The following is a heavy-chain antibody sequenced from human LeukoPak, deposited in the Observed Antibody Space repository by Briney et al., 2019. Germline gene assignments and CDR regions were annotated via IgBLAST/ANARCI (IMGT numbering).Heavy chain of an antibody. CDR3: ARTVLYSYGFFDY. CDR2: IYHSGST. Sequence: SQTLSLTCAVSGGSISSGAYSWSWLRQPPGKGLEWIGYIYHSGSTYYNPSLKSRVTMSVDTSKNQFSLKLSSVTAADTAVYYCARTVLYSYGFFDYWGQGTLVTVSS. V-gene: IGHV4-30-4*07. D-gene: IGHD5-18*01. J-gene: IGHJ4*02. CDR1: GGSISSGAYS.